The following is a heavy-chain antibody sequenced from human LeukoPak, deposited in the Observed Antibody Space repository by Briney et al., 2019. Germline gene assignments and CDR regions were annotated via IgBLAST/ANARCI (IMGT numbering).Heavy chain of an antibody. J-gene: IGHJ4*02. V-gene: IGHV1-46*01. CDR2: INPSGGST. Sequence: GASVKVSCKASGYTFTSYAMNWVRQAPGQGLEWMGIINPSGGSTSYAQKFQGRVTMTRDTSTSTVYMELSSLRSEDTAVYYCARGPLTFGGVIVIGYYFDYWGQGTLVTVSS. D-gene: IGHD3-16*02. CDR1: GYTFTSYA. CDR3: ARGPLTFGGVIVIGYYFDY.